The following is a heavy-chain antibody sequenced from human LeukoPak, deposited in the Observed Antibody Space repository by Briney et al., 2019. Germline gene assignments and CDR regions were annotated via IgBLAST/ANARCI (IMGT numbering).Heavy chain of an antibody. J-gene: IGHJ6*04. CDR3: AELGITMIGGV. V-gene: IGHV3-21*01. D-gene: IGHD3-10*02. Sequence: GGSLRLSCAASGFTFSSYTMNWVRQAPGRGLEWVSSISRSSSYIYYADSVKGRFTISRDNAKNSLYLQMNSLRAEDTAVYYCAELGITMIGGVWGKGTTVTISS. CDR1: GFTFSSYT. CDR2: ISRSSSYI.